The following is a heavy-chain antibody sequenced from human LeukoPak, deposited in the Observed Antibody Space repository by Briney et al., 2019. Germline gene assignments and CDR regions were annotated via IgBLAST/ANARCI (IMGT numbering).Heavy chain of an antibody. Sequence: PGGSLRLSCAASGFTLDDYGMSWVRQAPGKGLEWVSGINWKGGSTDYADSVKGRFTISRDNAKNSLYLQMNSLRAEDTALYYCARDRPYCSGGSCYPGAFDIWGQGTMVTVSS. V-gene: IGHV3-20*04. J-gene: IGHJ3*02. CDR3: ARDRPYCSGGSCYPGAFDI. D-gene: IGHD2-15*01. CDR2: INWKGGST. CDR1: GFTLDDYG.